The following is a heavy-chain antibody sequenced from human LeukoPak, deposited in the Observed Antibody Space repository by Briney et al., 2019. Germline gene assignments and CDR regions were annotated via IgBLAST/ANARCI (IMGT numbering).Heavy chain of an antibody. D-gene: IGHD1-26*01. CDR2: ISSSSSYI. J-gene: IGHJ4*02. V-gene: IGHV3-21*01. CDR1: GLTFSSYS. CDR3: ARDLGGDYFDY. Sequence: PGGSLRLSCAASGLTFSSYSMNWVRQAPGKGLEWVSSISSSSSYIYYADSVRGRFTISRDNAKNSLYLQMNSLRAEDTAVYYCARDLGGDYFDYWGQGTLVTVSS.